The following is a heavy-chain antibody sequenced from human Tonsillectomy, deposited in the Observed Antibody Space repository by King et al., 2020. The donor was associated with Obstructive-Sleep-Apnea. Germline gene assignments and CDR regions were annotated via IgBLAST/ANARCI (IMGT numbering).Heavy chain of an antibody. J-gene: IGHJ4*02. V-gene: IGHV1-18*01. Sequence: VQLVQSGAEVKKPGASVKVSCKASGYTFTSYGISWVRQAPGQGLEWMGWISAYNDNTNYAQKLQGRVTMTTDTSTSTVYMGLRSLRSDDTAVYYCARDHSVGIIAAGTPIGYWGQGTPVTVSS. D-gene: IGHD6-13*01. CDR3: ARDHSVGIIAAGTPIGY. CDR1: GYTFTSYG. CDR2: ISAYNDNT.